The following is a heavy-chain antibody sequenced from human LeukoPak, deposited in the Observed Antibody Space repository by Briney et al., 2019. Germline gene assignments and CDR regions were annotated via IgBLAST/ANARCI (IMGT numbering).Heavy chain of an antibody. V-gene: IGHV4-34*01. D-gene: IGHD3-9*01. J-gene: IGHJ4*02. CDR2: INHSGST. CDR1: GGSFSGYY. CDR3: ARQDGILTGYYPN. Sequence: SETLSLTCAVYGGSFSGYYWSWIRQPPGKGREWIGEINHSGSTNYNPSLKSRVTISVDTSKNQFSLKLSSVTAADTAVYYCARQDGILTGYYPNWGQGTLVTVSS.